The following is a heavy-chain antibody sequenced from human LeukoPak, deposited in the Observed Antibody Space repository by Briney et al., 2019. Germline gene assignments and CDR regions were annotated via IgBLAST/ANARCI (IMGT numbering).Heavy chain of an antibody. V-gene: IGHV3-48*01. CDR2: IGISSGNT. D-gene: IGHD5-24*01. J-gene: IGHJ4*02. Sequence: PGGSLRLSCAASGFTFSDHSMNWVRQAPGKGLEWISYIGISSGNTKYADSVKGRFTISGDKAKNSLYLQMNSLRVEDTAVYYCARDYKYAFDNWGQGTLVTVSS. CDR3: ARDYKYAFDN. CDR1: GFTFSDHS.